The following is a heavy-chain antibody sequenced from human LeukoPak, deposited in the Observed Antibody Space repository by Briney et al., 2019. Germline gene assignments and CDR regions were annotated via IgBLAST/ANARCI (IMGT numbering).Heavy chain of an antibody. D-gene: IGHD4-23*01. CDR2: ISYDGSNK. CDR1: GFTFSSYG. V-gene: IGHV3-30*19. CDR3: ARGPAMTTVAL. J-gene: IGHJ4*02. Sequence: GGSLRLSCAASGFTFSSYGMHWVRQAPGKGLEWVAVISYDGSNKYYTDSVKGRFTISRDNSKNTLYLQMNSLRAEDTAVYYCARGPAMTTVALWGQGTLVTVSS.